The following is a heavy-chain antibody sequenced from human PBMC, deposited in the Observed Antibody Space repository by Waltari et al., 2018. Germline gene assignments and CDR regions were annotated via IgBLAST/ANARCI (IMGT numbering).Heavy chain of an antibody. CDR1: GGSFSGYY. D-gene: IGHD3-3*01. CDR3: ASRVDYDFWSGYYMYYYGMDV. CDR2: INHSGRT. J-gene: IGHJ6*02. V-gene: IGHV4-34*01. Sequence: QVQLQQWGAGLLKPSETLSLTCAVYGGSFSGYYWSWIRQPPGKGLEWIGEINHSGRTNYNPSLKSRVTISVDTSKNQFSLKLSSVTAADTAVYYCASRVDYDFWSGYYMYYYGMDVWGQGTTVTVSS.